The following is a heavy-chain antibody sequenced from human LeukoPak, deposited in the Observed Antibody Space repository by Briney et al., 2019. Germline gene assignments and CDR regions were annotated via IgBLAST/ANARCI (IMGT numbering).Heavy chain of an antibody. CDR1: GFTFSSYW. D-gene: IGHD5-12*01. CDR3: ARSLERGYSGYGGY. V-gene: IGHV3-74*01. CDR2: INSDGSST. Sequence: PGGSLRPSCVASGFTFSSYWMHWVRHAPGKGLVWVSRINSDGSSTSYADSVKGRFTISRDNAKNTLYLQMNSLRAEDTAVYYCARSLERGYSGYGGYWGQGTLVTVSS. J-gene: IGHJ4*02.